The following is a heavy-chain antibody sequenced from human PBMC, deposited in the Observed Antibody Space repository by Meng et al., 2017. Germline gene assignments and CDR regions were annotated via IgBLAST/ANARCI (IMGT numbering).Heavy chain of an antibody. Sequence: GESLKISCAASGFTFSNAWMSWVRQAPGKGLEWVGRIKSKTDGGTTDYAAPVKGRFTISRDNSKNTLYLQMNSLRAEDTAVYYCARESITMVRGVIKINYYYYGMDVWGQGTTVTVSS. CDR2: IKSKTDGGTT. V-gene: IGHV3-15*01. CDR1: GFTFSNAW. D-gene: IGHD3-10*01. CDR3: ARESITMVRGVIKINYYYYGMDV. J-gene: IGHJ6*02.